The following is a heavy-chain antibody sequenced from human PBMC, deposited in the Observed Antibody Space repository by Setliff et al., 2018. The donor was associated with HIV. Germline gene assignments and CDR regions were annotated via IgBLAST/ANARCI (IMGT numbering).Heavy chain of an antibody. V-gene: IGHV4-34*01. J-gene: IGHJ2*01. D-gene: IGHD1-20*01. Sequence: PSETLSLTCAVYRGSFSHYYWTWIRQSPGKGPEWIAEINQERTTFYNPSLKSRLIMSLDTSRNEVSLRLNSVTAADTATYFCARVRFSFNNVRCFDLWGPGTRVTVSS. CDR2: INQERTT. CDR3: ARVRFSFNNVRCFDL. CDR1: RGSFSHYY.